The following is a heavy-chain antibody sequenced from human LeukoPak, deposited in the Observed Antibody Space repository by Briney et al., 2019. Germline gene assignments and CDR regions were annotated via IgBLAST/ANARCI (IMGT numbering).Heavy chain of an antibody. V-gene: IGHV3-74*01. Sequence: PGGSLRLSCAASGLTFSGYWMHWVRQAPGEGLVWVSHIDPDTSNTNYADSVKGRFTISRDNSKNTLYLQMNSLRAEDTAIYYCAKDLNARVFTSCPDFWGQGTLVTVSS. D-gene: IGHD2-2*01. J-gene: IGHJ4*02. CDR1: GLTFSGYW. CDR3: AKDLNARVFTSCPDF. CDR2: IDPDTSNT.